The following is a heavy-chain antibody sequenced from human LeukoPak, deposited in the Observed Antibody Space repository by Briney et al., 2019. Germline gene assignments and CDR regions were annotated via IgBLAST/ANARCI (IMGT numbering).Heavy chain of an antibody. CDR1: GFTFSSYA. V-gene: IGHV3-30-3*01. CDR3: ARDPLYTNSPPSYFDY. D-gene: IGHD2-2*02. Sequence: GGSLRLSCAASGFTFSSYAMNWVRQAPGRGLEWVAIISYDGTNKDYADSVKGRFTISRDNSRNTLYLQMNSLRAEDTAVYYCARDPLYTNSPPSYFDYWGQGTLVTVSS. J-gene: IGHJ4*02. CDR2: ISYDGTNK.